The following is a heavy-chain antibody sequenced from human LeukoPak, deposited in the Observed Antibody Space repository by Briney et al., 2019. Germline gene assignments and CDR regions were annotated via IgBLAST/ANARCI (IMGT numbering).Heavy chain of an antibody. D-gene: IGHD3-16*01. Sequence: GGSLRLSCAASGFTFSSYGMSWVRQAPGKGLEWVSAISGSGGSTYYADSVKGRFTISRDNSKNTLYLQMNSLRADDTAVYYCAGASRLGEKLFDPWGQGTLVIVSS. V-gene: IGHV3-23*01. CDR3: AGASRLGEKLFDP. CDR2: ISGSGGST. J-gene: IGHJ5*02. CDR1: GFTFSSYG.